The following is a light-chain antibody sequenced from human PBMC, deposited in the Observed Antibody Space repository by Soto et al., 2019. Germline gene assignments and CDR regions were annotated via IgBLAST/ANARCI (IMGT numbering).Light chain of an antibody. V-gene: IGKV3-20*01. CDR3: QQYGSSPQT. CDR2: GAS. J-gene: IGKJ1*01. CDR1: QSVSSNY. Sequence: EIVWTQSPGTLSSSPGESATLSCRASQSVSSNYLVWYQQKGGQAPRLLIYGASNRATGIPDRFSGSGSGTDFTLTITGLEPEDFAVYYCQQYGSSPQTFGQGTKVDIK.